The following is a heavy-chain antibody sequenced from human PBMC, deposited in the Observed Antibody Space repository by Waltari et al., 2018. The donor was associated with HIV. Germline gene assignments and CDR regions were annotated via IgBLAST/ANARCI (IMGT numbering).Heavy chain of an antibody. CDR3: GRERFLEWLLYTGGGIDY. CDR2: ISSAGSYT. D-gene: IGHD3-3*01. J-gene: IGHJ4*02. V-gene: IGHV3-21*01. Sequence: EVQLVESGGGLVKHGGSLRLSCAASGFRLSTHKMKWFRQLPGRGLEWVSSISSAGSYTFYADSVKGRFTITRDNAKNSLYLQMNSLRVEDTAMYYCGRERFLEWLLYTGGGIDYWGQGTLVTVSS. CDR1: GFRLSTHK.